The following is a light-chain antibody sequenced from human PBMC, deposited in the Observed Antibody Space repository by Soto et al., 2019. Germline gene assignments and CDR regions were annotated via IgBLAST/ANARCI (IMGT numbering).Light chain of an antibody. V-gene: IGKV1-12*02. J-gene: IGKJ4*01. CDR2: AAS. CDR3: QQANIFPFT. CDR1: QNIGNW. Sequence: DIQMTQSPSSVAASVGDRVTITCRASQNIGNWLAWYQQKPGKVPQLLIYAASSLQSGVPSRFSGSRSGPNFTFTISSLQPEDCATYYCQQANIFPFTFGRGTKVEI.